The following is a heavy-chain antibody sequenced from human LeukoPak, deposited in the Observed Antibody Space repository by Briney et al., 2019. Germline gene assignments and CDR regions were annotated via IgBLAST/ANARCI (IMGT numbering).Heavy chain of an antibody. J-gene: IGHJ4*02. D-gene: IGHD3-3*01. CDR1: SDSISSSSYY. CDR3: ARQLGGLYDFWSGYYTAFDY. CDR2: IYYGGST. Sequence: PSETLSLTCTVSSDSISSSSYYWGWIRQPPGKGLEWIGSIYYGGSTYYNPSLKSRVTISVDTSKNQFSLKLNSVTAADTAVYYCARQLGGLYDFWSGYYTAFDYWGQGTLVTVSS. V-gene: IGHV4-39*01.